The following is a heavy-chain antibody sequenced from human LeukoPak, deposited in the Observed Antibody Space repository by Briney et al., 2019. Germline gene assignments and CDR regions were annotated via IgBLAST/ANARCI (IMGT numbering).Heavy chain of an antibody. CDR1: GFTFSSYS. J-gene: IGHJ4*02. CDR2: ISSSSSYI. CDR3: ARDEVVAAFDY. V-gene: IGHV3-21*01. Sequence: SGGSLRLSCAASGFTFSSYSMNWVRQAPGKGLEWVSSISSSSSYIYYADSVKGRFTISRDNAKNSLYLQMNSLRAEDTAVYYCARDEVVAAFDYWGQGTLVTVSS. D-gene: IGHD2-15*01.